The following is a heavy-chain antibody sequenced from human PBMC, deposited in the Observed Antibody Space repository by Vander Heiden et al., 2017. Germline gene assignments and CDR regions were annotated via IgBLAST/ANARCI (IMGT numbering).Heavy chain of an antibody. CDR1: GFSLSGYA. V-gene: IGHV3-23*01. CDR2: FSGRGGTV. J-gene: IGHJ6*02. D-gene: IGHD2-21*02. CDR3: ARGGGDHYALDV. Sequence: EVQLLESGGGLVQPGGSLTLSCAVSGFSLSGYAMSWVRQVPGRGLEWVTTFSGRGGTVFYTDSVKGRFVVSRDDSQNRLYLHMTNLGAEDAAVYHCARGGGDHYALDVWGQGTTITVSS.